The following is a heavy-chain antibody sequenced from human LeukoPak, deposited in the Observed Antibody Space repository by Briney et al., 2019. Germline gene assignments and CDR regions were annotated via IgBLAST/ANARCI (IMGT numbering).Heavy chain of an antibody. CDR3: VRDPSNSGNWFDL. J-gene: IGHJ5*02. V-gene: IGHV3-74*01. CDR2: LGTDGTYT. CDR1: GFNLRDYW. D-gene: IGHD4-11*01. Sequence: GGSLRLSCAASGFNLRDYWMHWVRQAPGKGLVWVSRLGTDGTYTNYADSVKGRFTISRDNAKNTLYLQMDSLRAEGTAFYYCVRDPSNSGNWFDLWGQGTLVTVSS.